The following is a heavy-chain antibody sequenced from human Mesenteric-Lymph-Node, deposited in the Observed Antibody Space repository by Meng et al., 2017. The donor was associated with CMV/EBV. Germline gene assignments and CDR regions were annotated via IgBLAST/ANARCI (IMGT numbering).Heavy chain of an antibody. CDR1: GFTFSSYS. Sequence: GESLKISCAASGFTFSSYSMNWIRQAPGKGLEWVANINQDGSAKYYVDSVKGRFTISRDNAKNSLYLQMNSLRAEDTAVYYCARWNYAFDMWGQGTMVTVSS. CDR2: INQDGSAK. D-gene: IGHD1-1*01. J-gene: IGHJ3*02. V-gene: IGHV3-7*01. CDR3: ARWNYAFDM.